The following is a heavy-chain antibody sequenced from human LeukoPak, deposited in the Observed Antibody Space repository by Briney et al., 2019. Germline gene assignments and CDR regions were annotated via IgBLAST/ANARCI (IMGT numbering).Heavy chain of an antibody. V-gene: IGHV3-15*01. D-gene: IGHD6-19*01. CDR1: GFKFSNAW. CDR3: TTFPIAVAGTFDY. Sequence: GGSLRLSCAASGFKFSNAWMSWVRQAPGKGPEWVGRIKSKTDGGTTDYAAPVKGRFTISRDDSKDTLYLQMNSLKPEDTAVYYCTTFPIAVAGTFDYWGQGTLVTVSS. J-gene: IGHJ4*02. CDR2: IKSKTDGGTT.